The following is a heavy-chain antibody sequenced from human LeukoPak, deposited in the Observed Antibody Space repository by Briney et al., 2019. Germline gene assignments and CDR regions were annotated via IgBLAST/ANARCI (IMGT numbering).Heavy chain of an antibody. CDR3: AREVVWEHYFDY. CDR2: IYRSGST. J-gene: IGHJ4*02. CDR1: GGSISSGSYS. V-gene: IGHV4-30-2*01. Sequence: KSSETLSLTCAVSGGSISSGSYSWSWIRQPPGKGLEWIGYIYRSGSTYYNPSLKSRVTISVDRSKNQFSLKLTSVTAADTAVYYCAREVVWEHYFDYWGQGTLVTVSS. D-gene: IGHD1-26*01.